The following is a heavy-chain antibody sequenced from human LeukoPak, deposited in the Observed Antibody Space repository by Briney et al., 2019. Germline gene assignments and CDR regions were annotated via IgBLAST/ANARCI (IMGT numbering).Heavy chain of an antibody. Sequence: SETLSLTCTVSGGSISSYYWSWIRQPPGKGLEWIGYIYYSGSTNYNPSLKSRVTISVDTSKNQFSLKLSSVTAADTAVYYCARAWAHYGDDLRGFDYWGQGTLVTVSS. J-gene: IGHJ4*02. V-gene: IGHV4-59*01. CDR1: GGSISSYY. CDR3: ARAWAHYGDDLRGFDY. CDR2: IYYSGST. D-gene: IGHD4-17*01.